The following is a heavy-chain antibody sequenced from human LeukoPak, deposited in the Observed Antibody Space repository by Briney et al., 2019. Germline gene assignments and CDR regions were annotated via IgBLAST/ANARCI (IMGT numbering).Heavy chain of an antibody. J-gene: IGHJ3*02. CDR1: GGSISSYY. D-gene: IGHD2-2*01. V-gene: IGHV4-59*01. CDR2: IYYSGST. CDR3: ARDLEDSSTTAHAFDI. Sequence: SETLSLTCTVSGGSISSYYWSWIRQPPGKGLEWIGYIYYSGSTNYNPSLKSRVTISVDTSKNQFSLKLSSVTAADTAVYYCARDLEDSSTTAHAFDIWGQGTMDTVSS.